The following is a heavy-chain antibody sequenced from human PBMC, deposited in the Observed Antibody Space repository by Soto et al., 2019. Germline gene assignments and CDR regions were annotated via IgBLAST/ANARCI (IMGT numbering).Heavy chain of an antibody. D-gene: IGHD3-3*01. J-gene: IGHJ5*02. V-gene: IGHV3-33*03. CDR3: AKPRSSLEWPPFDP. CDR2: IKSDGTTA. Sequence: QVKLVESGGGVVQPGRSRRLSCVTSGFTFRSYGMHWVRQSPDKGLEWVAVIKSDGTTADNIESVKGRFFISRDNSKKTVYLQMNNLRPEDTGIYYCAKPRSSLEWPPFDPWGQGTLVTVSS. CDR1: GFTFRSYG.